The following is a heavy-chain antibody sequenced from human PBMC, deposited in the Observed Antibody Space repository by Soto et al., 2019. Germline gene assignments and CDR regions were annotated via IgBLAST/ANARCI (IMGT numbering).Heavy chain of an antibody. Sequence: LSLTCTVSGGSISSYYWSWIRQPPGKGLEWIGYIYYSGSTNYNPSLKSRVTISVDTSTNQFSLKLSSVTAADTAVYYCARDADYSNYYFDYWGQGTLVTVSS. V-gene: IGHV4-59*01. CDR2: IYYSGST. D-gene: IGHD4-4*01. CDR3: ARDADYSNYYFDY. J-gene: IGHJ4*02. CDR1: GGSISSYY.